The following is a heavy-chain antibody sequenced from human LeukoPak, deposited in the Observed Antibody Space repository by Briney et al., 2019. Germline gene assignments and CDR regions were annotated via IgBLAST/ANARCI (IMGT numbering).Heavy chain of an antibody. D-gene: IGHD5-12*01. J-gene: IGHJ4*02. CDR1: GYTFTIYG. CDR3: AISSYDPGVLAG. V-gene: IGHV1-18*01. Sequence: ASVNVSCKASGYTFTIYGISWVRQAPGQGLEWMGWISAYNCNKNNPQKLQGRVTMTTHTPTSTAYMELRSLRSDHPAVYYYAISSYDPGVLAGWGKGTLVTVSS. CDR2: ISAYNCNK.